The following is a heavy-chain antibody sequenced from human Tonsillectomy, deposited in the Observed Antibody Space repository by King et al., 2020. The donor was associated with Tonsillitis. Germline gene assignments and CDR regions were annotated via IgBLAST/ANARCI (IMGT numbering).Heavy chain of an antibody. D-gene: IGHD4-17*01. Sequence: VQLVESGGGVVQPGRSLRLSCAASGFTFSDYTMHWGRQAPGKGLEWVAVISYDASFGYYADSVKGRFTIYRDKSRNTLSLQMNSLRAEDTAVYSCAREGGAGSPVTSGAFDIWGQGTMVTVSS. CDR1: GFTFSDYT. CDR3: AREGGAGSPVTSGAFDI. V-gene: IGHV3-30-3*01. J-gene: IGHJ3*02. CDR2: ISYDASFG.